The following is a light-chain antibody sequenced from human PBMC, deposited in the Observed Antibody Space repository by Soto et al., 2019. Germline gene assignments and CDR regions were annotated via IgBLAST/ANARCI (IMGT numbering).Light chain of an antibody. CDR3: QSYDSSLSGNVV. Sequence: QAVVTQPPSVSGAPGQRVTISCTGSGSNIGAGYDVHWYQQLPGTAPKLLIYGNSNRPSGVNDRLSGYKSGTSASLAITGLQAEDEADYYCQSYDSSLSGNVVFGGGTKLTVL. CDR1: GSNIGAGYD. V-gene: IGLV1-40*01. J-gene: IGLJ2*01. CDR2: GNS.